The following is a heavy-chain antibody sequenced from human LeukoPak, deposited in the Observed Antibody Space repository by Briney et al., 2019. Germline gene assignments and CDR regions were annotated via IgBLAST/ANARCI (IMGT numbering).Heavy chain of an antibody. V-gene: IGHV3-7*05. CDR2: INQDGSEK. Sequence: GGSLRLSCAASGFTFNSYWISWVRQAPGKGLEWLANINQDGSEKYYVDSVKGRFAISRDNAKNSLYLQMNSLRAEDTAVYYCTTFYSRLTDYWGQGTLVTVSS. CDR3: TTFYSRLTDY. D-gene: IGHD2/OR15-2a*01. CDR1: GFTFNSYW. J-gene: IGHJ4*02.